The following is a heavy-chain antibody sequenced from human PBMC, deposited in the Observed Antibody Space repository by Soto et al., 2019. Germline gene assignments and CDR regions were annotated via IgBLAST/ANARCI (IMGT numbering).Heavy chain of an antibody. CDR3: AADDYNNAGPYY. D-gene: IGHD3-16*01. Sequence: PGGSLRLSCEASGITFSSYAMHWVRQAPGKGLEWVTVIPDDGSKKYYGDPVKGRFTISRDNSKNTVFLQMNSLRAEDTAVYYCAADDYNNAGPYYWGQGTLVTVSS. CDR2: IPDDGSKK. V-gene: IGHV3-30*03. J-gene: IGHJ4*02. CDR1: GITFSSYA.